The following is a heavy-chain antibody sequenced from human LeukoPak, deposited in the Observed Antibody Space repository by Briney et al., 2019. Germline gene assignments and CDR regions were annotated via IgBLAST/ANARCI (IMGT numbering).Heavy chain of an antibody. J-gene: IGHJ5*02. CDR3: AKDGIYYDSSGSPWFDP. Sequence: PAGSLRLSCAASGFTFSSYAMSWVRQAPGKGLEWVSGINASGGSTYYADSVKGRFTISRDNSKNTLYLQMNSLRAEDTAVYFCAKDGIYYDSSGSPWFDPWGQRTLVTVSS. D-gene: IGHD3-22*01. CDR1: GFTFSSYA. V-gene: IGHV3-23*01. CDR2: INASGGST.